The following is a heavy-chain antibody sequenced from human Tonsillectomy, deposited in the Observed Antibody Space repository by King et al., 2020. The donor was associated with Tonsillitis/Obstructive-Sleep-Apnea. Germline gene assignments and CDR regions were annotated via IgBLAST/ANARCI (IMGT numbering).Heavy chain of an antibody. CDR1: NGSISSAGYY. CDR3: ASTTPPYYYYYMDV. V-gene: IGHV4-31*03. J-gene: IGHJ6*03. D-gene: IGHD1-1*01. Sequence: VQLQESGPGLVKPSQTLSLTCTVSNGSISSAGYYWGWIRQHPGKGLEWIGYISYSGNAYYNPSLKSRVIISVDTSKNQFSLNLSSVTAADTAVYYCASTTPPYYYYYMDVWGTGTTVAVSS. CDR2: ISYSGNA.